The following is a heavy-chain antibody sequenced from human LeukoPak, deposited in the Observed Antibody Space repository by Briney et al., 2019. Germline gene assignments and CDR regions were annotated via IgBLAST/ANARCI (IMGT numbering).Heavy chain of an antibody. D-gene: IGHD3-10*02. CDR2: ISTSSTIV. Sequence: GGSLRLSCAASGFTFSSHNMNWVRQAPGKGLEWVSYISTSSTIVYYAESVKGRFTISRDNAKNSLYLQMNSLRAEDAAVYYCAELGITMIGGVWGKGTTVTISS. CDR1: GFTFSSHN. CDR3: AELGITMIGGV. V-gene: IGHV3-48*04. J-gene: IGHJ6*04.